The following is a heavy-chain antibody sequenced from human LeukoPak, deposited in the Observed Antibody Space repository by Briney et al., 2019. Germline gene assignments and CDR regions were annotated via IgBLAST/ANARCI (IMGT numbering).Heavy chain of an antibody. CDR3: ARGVAGIDY. J-gene: IGHJ4*02. V-gene: IGHV1-2*02. CDR1: GYTFTGYS. Sequence: ASVKVSCKASGYTFTGYSIHWVRQAPGQGLEWMGWINLKSGGTNYAQKFQARVTMTRETSISTAYMELSRLISDDTAVYYCARGVAGIDYWGQGTLVSVSS. CDR2: INLKSGGT. D-gene: IGHD6-19*01.